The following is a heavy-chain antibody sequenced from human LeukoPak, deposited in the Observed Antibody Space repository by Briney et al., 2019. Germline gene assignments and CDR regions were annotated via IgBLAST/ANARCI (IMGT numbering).Heavy chain of an antibody. CDR3: ARDVPGYCTSTSCSDPYN. V-gene: IGHV3-66*01. CDR1: GFTVSRNY. CDR2: IYSGGST. D-gene: IGHD2-2*01. Sequence: GGSLRLSCAASGFTVSRNYMSWVRQAPGKGLEWVSVIYSGGSTYYADSVKGRFTISRDNSKNTVYLQMSSLRGDDTAVYYCARDVPGYCTSTSCSDPYNWGQGTLVTVSS. J-gene: IGHJ4*02.